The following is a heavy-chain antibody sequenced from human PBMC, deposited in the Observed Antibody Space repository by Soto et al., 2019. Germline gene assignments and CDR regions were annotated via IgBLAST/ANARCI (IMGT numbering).Heavy chain of an antibody. J-gene: IGHJ4*02. CDR2: ISYDGSNK. V-gene: IGHV3-30*18. D-gene: IGHD3-22*01. CDR3: TKGRGYYYDSSGYYAFDY. Sequence: PGGSLRLSCAASGFTFSSYGMHWVRQAPGKGLEWVAVISYDGSNKYYADSVKGRFTISRDNSKNTLYLQMNSLRAEDTAVYYCTKGRGYYYDSSGYYAFDYWGQGTLVTAPQ. CDR1: GFTFSSYG.